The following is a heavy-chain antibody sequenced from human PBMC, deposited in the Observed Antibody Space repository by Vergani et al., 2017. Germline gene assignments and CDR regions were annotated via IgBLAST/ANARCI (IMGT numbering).Heavy chain of an antibody. CDR3: ARFRLPYYYDSSGYSPLYYYYYMDV. V-gene: IGHV6-1*01. CDR1: GDSVSSNSAA. CDR2: TYYRSKWYN. J-gene: IGHJ6*03. Sequence: QVQLQQSGPGLVKPSQTLLLTCAISGDSVSSNSAAWNWIRQSPSRGLEWLGRTYYRSKWYNDYAVSVKSRITINPDTSKNQFSLKLSSVTAADTAVYYCARFRLPYYYDSSGYSPLYYYYYMDVWGKGTTVTVSS. D-gene: IGHD3-22*01.